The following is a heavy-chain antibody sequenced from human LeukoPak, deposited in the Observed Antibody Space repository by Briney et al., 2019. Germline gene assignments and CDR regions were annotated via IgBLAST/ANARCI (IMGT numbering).Heavy chain of an antibody. Sequence: GGSLRLSCAASGFTFSSYSMNWVRQAPGKGLEWVSSISSSSSYIYYADSVKGRFTISRDNAKNSLYLRMNSLRAGDTAVYYCARGLVGLMVYAYYYYYMDVWGKGTTVTVSS. V-gene: IGHV3-21*01. CDR3: ARGLVGLMVYAYYYYYMDV. CDR2: ISSSSSYI. D-gene: IGHD2-8*01. J-gene: IGHJ6*03. CDR1: GFTFSSYS.